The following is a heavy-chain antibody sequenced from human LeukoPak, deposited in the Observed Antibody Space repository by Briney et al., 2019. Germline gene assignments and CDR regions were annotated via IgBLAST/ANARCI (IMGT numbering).Heavy chain of an antibody. D-gene: IGHD3-16*01. CDR2: ISSSSSTI. J-gene: IGHJ4*02. V-gene: IGHV3-48*02. CDR3: ARDLGETDDYGDS. Sequence: PGGSLRLSCRASGFTFINYPMNWVRRAPGKGLEWVSYISSSSSTIYYADSVKGRFTISRDNAKNSLYLQMNSLRDEDTAVYYCARDLGETDDYGDSWGQGTLVTVSS. CDR1: GFTFINYP.